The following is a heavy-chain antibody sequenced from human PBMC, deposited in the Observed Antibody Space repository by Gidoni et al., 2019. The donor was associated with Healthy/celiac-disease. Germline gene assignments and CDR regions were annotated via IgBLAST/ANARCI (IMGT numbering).Heavy chain of an antibody. J-gene: IGHJ4*02. V-gene: IGHV3-33*01. CDR2: IWYDGSYK. CDR3: ARGVVNDYGDYHFDY. CDR1: GFTLSSYG. D-gene: IGHD4-17*01. Sequence: QVQLVESGGGVVQPGRSLRISCAASGFTLSSYGMHWVRQAPGKGLEWLEVIWYDGSYKSYADSVKGRFTISRDNSKNTLYLQMNILRAEYTAVDYCARGVVNDYGDYHFDYWCQGTLVTVSS.